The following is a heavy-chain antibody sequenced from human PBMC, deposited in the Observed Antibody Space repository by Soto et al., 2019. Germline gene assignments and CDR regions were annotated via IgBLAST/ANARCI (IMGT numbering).Heavy chain of an antibody. CDR3: VAVAGTGYYYYGMDV. CDR2: INSDGSST. V-gene: IGHV3-74*01. Sequence: PGGSLRLSCAASGFPFSSYWMHWVRQAPGKGLVWVSRINSDGSSTSYADSVKGRFTISRDNAKNTLYLQMNSLRAEDTAVYYCVAVAGTGYYYYGMDVWGQGTTVTVSS. CDR1: GFPFSSYW. J-gene: IGHJ6*02. D-gene: IGHD6-19*01.